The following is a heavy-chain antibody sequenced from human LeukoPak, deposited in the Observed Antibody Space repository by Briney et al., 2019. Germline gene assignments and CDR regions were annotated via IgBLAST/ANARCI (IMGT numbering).Heavy chain of an antibody. CDR1: GFTFTSSA. CDR2: IVVGSGNT. V-gene: IGHV1-58*02. J-gene: IGHJ4*02. Sequence: ASVTVSCKASGFTFTSSAMQWVRQARGQRLEWIGWIVVGSGNTNYAQKFQERVTITRDMSTSTAYMELSSLRSEDTAVYYCAADIVGATGYYFDYWGQGTLVTVSS. D-gene: IGHD1-26*01. CDR3: AADIVGATGYYFDY.